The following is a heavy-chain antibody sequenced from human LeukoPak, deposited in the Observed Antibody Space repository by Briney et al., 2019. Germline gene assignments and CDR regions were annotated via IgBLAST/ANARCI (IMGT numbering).Heavy chain of an antibody. CDR3: AKDEFEDTSLVFDN. CDR1: GFTFSSYA. J-gene: IGHJ4*02. D-gene: IGHD3-10*01. CDR2: ISYDGSNK. V-gene: IGHV3-30-3*02. Sequence: GGSLRLSCAASGFTFSSYAMHWGRQAPGKGLGWVAVISYDGSNKYYADSVKGRFTISRDNSKNTLYLQMNSLRAEDTAVYFCAKDEFEDTSLVFDNRGQGTLVTVSS.